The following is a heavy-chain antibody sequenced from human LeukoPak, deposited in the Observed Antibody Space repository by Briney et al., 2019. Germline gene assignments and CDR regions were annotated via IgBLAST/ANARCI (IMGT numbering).Heavy chain of an antibody. V-gene: IGHV1-69*04. J-gene: IGHJ6*02. Sequence: SVKVSCKASGGTFSSYAISWVRQAPGQGLEWMGRIIPILGIANYAQKFQGRVTITADKSTSTAYMELSSLRSEDTAVYYCASGYCSSTSCYRMDFYYYGIDVWGQGTTVTVSS. CDR2: IIPILGIA. D-gene: IGHD2-2*02. CDR1: GGTFSSYA. CDR3: ASGYCSSTSCYRMDFYYYGIDV.